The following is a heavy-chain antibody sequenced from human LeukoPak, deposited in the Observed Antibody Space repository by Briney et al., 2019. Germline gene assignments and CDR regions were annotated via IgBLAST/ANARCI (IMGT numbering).Heavy chain of an antibody. Sequence: ASVKVSCKASGYTLTGYYIHWVRQASGQGLEWMGRINPSSGGTNYAQKFQGTVTMTRDTSISTAYMELSRLRSDDTAVYYCARKPEGMDVWGQGTMVTVSS. CDR2: INPSSGGT. V-gene: IGHV1-2*06. CDR3: ARKPEGMDV. D-gene: IGHD1-14*01. CDR1: GYTLTGYY. J-gene: IGHJ6*02.